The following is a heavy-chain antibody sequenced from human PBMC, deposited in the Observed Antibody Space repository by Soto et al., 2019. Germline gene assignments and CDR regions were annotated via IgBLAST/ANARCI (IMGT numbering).Heavy chain of an antibody. CDR1: GYTFTSYY. CDR3: ARVYCSSTSCFGGMDV. J-gene: IGHJ6*02. CDR2: INPSGGST. D-gene: IGHD2-2*01. V-gene: IGHV1-46*01. Sequence: GASVKVSCKASGYTFTSYYMHWVRQAPGQGLEWMGIINPSGGSTSYAQKFQGRVTMTRDTSTSTVYMELSSLRSEDTAVYYCARVYCSSTSCFGGMDVWGQGTTVTVSS.